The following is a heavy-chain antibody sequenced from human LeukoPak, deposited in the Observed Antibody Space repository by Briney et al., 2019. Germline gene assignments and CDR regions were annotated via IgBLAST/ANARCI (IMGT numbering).Heavy chain of an antibody. Sequence: SETLSLTCTVSGGSISSYYWSWIRQPAGKGLEWIGRIYTSGSTNYNPSLKSRVTMSVDTSKNQFSLKLSSVTAADTAVYYCARARVGATTRHYYYYYMDVWGKGTTVTVSS. D-gene: IGHD1-26*01. CDR2: IYTSGST. CDR3: ARARVGATTRHYYYYYMDV. CDR1: GGSISSYY. V-gene: IGHV4-4*07. J-gene: IGHJ6*03.